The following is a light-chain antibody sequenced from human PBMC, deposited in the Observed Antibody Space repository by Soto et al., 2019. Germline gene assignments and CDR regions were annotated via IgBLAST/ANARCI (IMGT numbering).Light chain of an antibody. Sequence: EIVMTQSPVTLSVSPGEGATVSCWASQSIGNDVAWYQQKPGQAPRLLIYGASSRATGVPDRFSGGGSGTDFTLTISRLEPEDFAVYYCQQYGSSPPFIFGPGTKVDIK. CDR3: QQYGSSPPFI. V-gene: IGKV3-20*01. J-gene: IGKJ3*01. CDR2: GAS. CDR1: QSIGND.